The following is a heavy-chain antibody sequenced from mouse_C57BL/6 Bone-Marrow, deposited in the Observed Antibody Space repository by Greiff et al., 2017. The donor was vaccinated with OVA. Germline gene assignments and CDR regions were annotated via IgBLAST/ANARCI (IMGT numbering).Heavy chain of an antibody. CDR2: ISYSGST. J-gene: IGHJ1*03. CDR1: GYSITSGYD. D-gene: IGHD1-1*01. CDR3: ARGDYYGSSYWYFDV. V-gene: IGHV3-1*01. Sequence: EVKLVESGPGMVKPSQSLSLTCTVTGYSITSGYDWHWIRHFPGNKLEWMGYISYSGSTNYNPSLKSRISITHDTSKNHFFLKLNSVTTEDTATDYCARGDYYGSSYWYFDVWGTGTTVTVSS.